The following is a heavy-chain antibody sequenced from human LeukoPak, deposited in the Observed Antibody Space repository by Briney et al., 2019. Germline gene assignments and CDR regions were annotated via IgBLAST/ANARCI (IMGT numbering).Heavy chain of an antibody. CDR1: GGSFSDYY. V-gene: IGHV4-34*01. J-gene: IGHJ4*02. D-gene: IGHD5-18*01. CDR2: INHSGST. CDR3: ARAIRGYSYGYNFDY. Sequence: PSETLSLTCAVYGGSFSDYYWSWIRQPPGKGLEWIGEINHSGSTNYNPSLKSRVTISVDTSENQFSLNLSSVTAADTAVYYCARAIRGYSYGYNFDYWGQGTLVTVSS.